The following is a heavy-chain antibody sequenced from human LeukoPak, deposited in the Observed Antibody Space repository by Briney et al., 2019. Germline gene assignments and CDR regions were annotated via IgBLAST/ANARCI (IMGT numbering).Heavy chain of an antibody. D-gene: IGHD3-9*01. CDR1: GYTFTSGY. V-gene: IGHV1-46*01. Sequence: ASVKVSCQASGYTFTSGYIHWVRQAPGQGLEWMGMINCYGGSTDYPQKFQGRVTMPTETSTSTVYMELSSLTSEAMAVFYWGRHLSGYPSGGIDYWGQGTLVIVSS. J-gene: IGHJ4*02. CDR3: GRHLSGYPSGGIDY. CDR2: INCYGGST.